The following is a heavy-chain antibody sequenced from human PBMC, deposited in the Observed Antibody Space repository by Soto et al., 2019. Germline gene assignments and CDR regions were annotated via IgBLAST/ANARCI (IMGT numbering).Heavy chain of an antibody. V-gene: IGHV4-31*03. CDR2: IYYSGST. CDR1: GGSISSGGYY. J-gene: IGHJ4*02. Sequence: QLQLQESGPGLVKPSQTLSLTCTVSGGSISSGGYYWSWIRQHPGKGLEWIGYIYYSGSTYYNPSLKSRVTISVDTSKNQFSLKLSSVTAADTAVYYCARDRADVNAYFDYWGQGTLVTVSS. CDR3: ARDRADVNAYFDY. D-gene: IGHD1-1*01.